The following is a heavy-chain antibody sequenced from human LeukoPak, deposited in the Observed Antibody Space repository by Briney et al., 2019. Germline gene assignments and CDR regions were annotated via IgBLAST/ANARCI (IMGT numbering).Heavy chain of an antibody. CDR1: GFTFSSYS. CDR3: ARRTGYGDYFDY. J-gene: IGHJ4*02. V-gene: IGHV3-21*01. CDR2: ISSSSYI. Sequence: GGSLRLSCAASGFTFSSYSMNWVRQAPGKGLEWVSSISSSSYIYYADSVKGRFTISRDNAKNSLYLQMNSLRAEDTAVYYCARRTGYGDYFDYWGQGTLVTVSS. D-gene: IGHD3/OR15-3a*01.